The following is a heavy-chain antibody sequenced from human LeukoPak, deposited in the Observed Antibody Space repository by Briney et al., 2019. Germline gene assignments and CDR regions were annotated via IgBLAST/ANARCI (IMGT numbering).Heavy chain of an antibody. CDR3: ARGGPHYYGSGSPFDY. D-gene: IGHD3-10*01. CDR2: IYYSGST. Sequence: SETLSLTCTVSGGSISTYYWSWIRQPPGKGLEWLGYIYYSGSTNYNPSLKSRVTISLDTSKNQFSLKLTSVTAADTAVYYCARGGPHYYGSGSPFDYWGQGTLVTASS. CDR1: GGSISTYY. V-gene: IGHV4-59*01. J-gene: IGHJ4*02.